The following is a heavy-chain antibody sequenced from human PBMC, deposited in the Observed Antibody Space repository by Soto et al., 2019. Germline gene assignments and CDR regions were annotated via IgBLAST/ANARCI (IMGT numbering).Heavy chain of an antibody. V-gene: IGHV1-2*02. J-gene: IGHJ3*02. Sequence: GASVKVSCKASGYTFTGYYMHWVRQAPGQGLEWMGWINPNSGGTNYAQKFQGRVTMTRDTSISTAYMELSRLRSDDTAVYYCARGRPSDCSGGSCYGLGRPLDAFDIWGQGTMVTVSS. CDR1: GYTFTGYY. CDR3: ARGRPSDCSGGSCYGLGRPLDAFDI. CDR2: INPNSGGT. D-gene: IGHD2-15*01.